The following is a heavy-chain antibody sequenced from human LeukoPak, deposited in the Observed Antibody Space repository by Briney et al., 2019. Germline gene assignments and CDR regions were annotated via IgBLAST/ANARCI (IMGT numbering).Heavy chain of an antibody. J-gene: IGHJ4*02. Sequence: GGSLRLSCAASGFTFSSYGMSWVRQAPGKGLEWVSAISGSGGSTYYADSLKGRFTISRDNSKNTLYLQMNSLRAEDTAVYFCAKAPVTSCRGAYCYPFDSWGQGTLVTVST. D-gene: IGHD2-21*01. CDR1: GFTFSSYG. CDR3: AKAPVTSCRGAYCYPFDS. V-gene: IGHV3-23*01. CDR2: ISGSGGST.